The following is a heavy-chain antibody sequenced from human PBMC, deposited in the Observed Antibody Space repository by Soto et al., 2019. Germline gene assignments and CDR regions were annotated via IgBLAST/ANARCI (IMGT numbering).Heavy chain of an antibody. CDR3: AREFWSGSYTSNYGMDV. Sequence: PGGSLRLSCAASGFTFSDYYMSWIRQAPGKGLEWVSYISSTSLYTNRADSVKGRFTISRDNAKHSLYLQMNSLRAEDTAVYYCAREFWSGSYTSNYGMDVWGQGTTVTVSS. CDR1: GFTFSDYY. CDR2: ISSTSLYT. D-gene: IGHD3-3*01. V-gene: IGHV3-11*06. J-gene: IGHJ6*02.